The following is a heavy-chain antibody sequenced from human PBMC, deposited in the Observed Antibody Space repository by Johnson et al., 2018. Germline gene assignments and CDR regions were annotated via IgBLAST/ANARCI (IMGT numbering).Heavy chain of an antibody. J-gene: IGHJ6*02. V-gene: IGHV3-33*01. CDR2: IWFDGTDR. CDR3: ARDQYSYSTYYYGMGV. D-gene: IGHD2/OR15-2a*01. CDR1: GFTFSSFA. Sequence: QVQLVESGGGVVQPGRSLRLSCAASGFTFSSFAMHWVRQAPGKGLEWVALIWFDGTDRYYADSVKGRFTISRDNSKNTLYLQMDSLSAEDTAVDFCARDQYSYSTYYYGMGVWGQGTTVTVSS.